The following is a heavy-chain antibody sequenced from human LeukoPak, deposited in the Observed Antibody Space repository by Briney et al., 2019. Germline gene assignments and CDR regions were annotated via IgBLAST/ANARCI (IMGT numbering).Heavy chain of an antibody. Sequence: GGSLRLSCAASGFTFSSYAMHWVRQAPGKGLEWVAVISYDGSNKYYADSVKGRFTISRDNSKNTLYLQMNSLRAEDTAVYYCARPILSVAGDQHWGQGTLVTVSS. D-gene: IGHD6-19*01. CDR2: ISYDGSNK. CDR3: ARPILSVAGDQH. V-gene: IGHV3-30-3*01. CDR1: GFTFSSYA. J-gene: IGHJ1*01.